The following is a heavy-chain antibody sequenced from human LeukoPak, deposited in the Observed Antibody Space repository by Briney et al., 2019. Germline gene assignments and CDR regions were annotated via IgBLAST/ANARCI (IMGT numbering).Heavy chain of an antibody. CDR2: ISGSSSTI. CDR1: GFTFSSYS. CDR3: ARDGGGSYFDY. J-gene: IGHJ4*02. V-gene: IGHV3-48*04. Sequence: GGSLRLSCAASGFTFSSYSMNWVRQAPGEGLEWVSYISGSSSTIYYADSVKGRFTISRDNAKNSLYLQMNSLRADDTAMYYCARDGGGSYFDYWGQGTLVTVSS. D-gene: IGHD1-26*01.